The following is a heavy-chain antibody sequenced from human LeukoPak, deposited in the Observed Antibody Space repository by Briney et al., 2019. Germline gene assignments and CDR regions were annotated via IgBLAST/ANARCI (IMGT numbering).Heavy chain of an antibody. D-gene: IGHD6-19*01. V-gene: IGHV3-73*01. Sequence: GGSLKLSCAASGFTFGGSAMHWVRQASGKGLEWVGRIRSKANSYATAYAASVKGRFTISRDDSKNTAYLQMNSLKTEDTAVYYCTGTVAGTWNFDYWGQGTLVTVSS. CDR2: IRSKANSYAT. J-gene: IGHJ4*02. CDR3: TGTVAGTWNFDY. CDR1: GFTFGGSA.